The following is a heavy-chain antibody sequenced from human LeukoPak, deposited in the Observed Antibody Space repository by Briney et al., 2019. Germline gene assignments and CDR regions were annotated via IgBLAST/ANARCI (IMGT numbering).Heavy chain of an antibody. CDR3: ARDIKYSSSLEHHDP. CDR1: GFTFSSYA. Sequence: GGSLRLSCAASGFTFSSYAMHWVRQAPGKGLEWVAVISYDGSDKYYADSVKGRFTISRDNSKDTLYLQMNSLRAEDTAVYYCARDIKYSSSLEHHDPWGQGTLVTVSS. V-gene: IGHV3-30*01. D-gene: IGHD6-6*01. J-gene: IGHJ5*02. CDR2: ISYDGSDK.